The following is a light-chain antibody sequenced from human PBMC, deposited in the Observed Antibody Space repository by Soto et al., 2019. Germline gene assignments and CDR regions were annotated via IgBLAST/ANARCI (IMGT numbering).Light chain of an antibody. CDR1: QSVSSN. J-gene: IGKJ1*01. Sequence: EIVMTQSPATLSVSPGERATLSCRASQSVSSNLAWYQQKPGQAPRVLIYAASTRATGIPDRFSGSGSGTEFTLTISSLHSEDFGVYYCQQYDNWPPWTFGQGTKVEIK. CDR3: QQYDNWPPWT. CDR2: AAS. V-gene: IGKV3-15*01.